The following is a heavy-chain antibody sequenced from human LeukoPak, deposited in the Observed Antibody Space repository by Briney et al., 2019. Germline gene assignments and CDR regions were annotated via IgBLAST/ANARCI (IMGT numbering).Heavy chain of an antibody. CDR2: ISSSSSYI. D-gene: IGHD3-22*01. CDR3: AREYYYDSRAPGAFDI. V-gene: IGHV3-21*01. J-gene: IGHJ3*02. Sequence: GGSLRLSCAASGFTFSSYSMSWVRQAPGEGLEWVSSISSSSSYIYYADSVEGRFTISRDNAKNSLYLQMNSLRAEDTAVYYCAREYYYDSRAPGAFDIWGQGTMVTVSS. CDR1: GFTFSSYS.